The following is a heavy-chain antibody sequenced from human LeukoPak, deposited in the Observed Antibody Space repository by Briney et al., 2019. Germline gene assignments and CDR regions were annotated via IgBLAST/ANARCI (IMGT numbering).Heavy chain of an antibody. D-gene: IGHD5-12*01. V-gene: IGHV4-4*07. CDR3: ARDIRYSGYDYEWFDP. Sequence: PSETLSLTCTVSGGSISSYYWSWIRQPAGKGLEWIGRIYTSGSTNYKPSLKGRVNMSVDTSKIQFSLKLSSVTAVDTGVYYCARDIRYSGYDYEWFDPWGQGTLVTVSS. CDR1: GGSISSYY. J-gene: IGHJ5*02. CDR2: IYTSGST.